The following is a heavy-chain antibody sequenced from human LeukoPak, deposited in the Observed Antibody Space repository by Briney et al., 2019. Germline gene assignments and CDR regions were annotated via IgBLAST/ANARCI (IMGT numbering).Heavy chain of an antibody. V-gene: IGHV2-5*02. J-gene: IGHJ5*02. CDR3: ARSPYCSSTPLEDWFDP. CDR2: IYWDDDK. D-gene: IGHD2-2*01. CDR1: GFSLSTSGVG. Sequence: SGPTLVKPTQTLTLTCTFSGFSLSTSGVGVGWIRQPPGKALEWLALIYWDDDKRYSPSLKSRLTITKDTSKNQVVLTMTNMDPVDTATYYCARSPYCSSTPLEDWFDPWGQGTLVTVSS.